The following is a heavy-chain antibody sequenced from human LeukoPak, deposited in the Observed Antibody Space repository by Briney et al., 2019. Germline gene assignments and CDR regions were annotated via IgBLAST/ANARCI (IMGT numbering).Heavy chain of an antibody. V-gene: IGHV3-48*03. D-gene: IGHD6-13*01. CDR3: ARGYRSSWPYYYDY. CDR2: ISSSGSTI. Sequence: GGSLRLSCAVSGFTFSSSDVNWVRQAPGKGLEWVSYISSSGSTIYYADSVKGRFTISRDNAKNSLYLQMNSLRVEDTAVYYCARGYRSSWPYYYDYWGQGTLVTVSS. J-gene: IGHJ4*02. CDR1: GFTFSSSD.